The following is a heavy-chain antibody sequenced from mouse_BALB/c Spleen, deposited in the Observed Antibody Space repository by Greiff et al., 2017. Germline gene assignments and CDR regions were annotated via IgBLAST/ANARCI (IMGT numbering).Heavy chain of an antibody. CDR1: GFTFNTYA. J-gene: IGHJ4*01. Sequence: GGGLVQPKGSLKLSCAASGFTFNTYAMNWVRQAPGKGLEWVARIRSKSNNYATYYADSVKDRFTISRDDSQSMLYLQMNNLKTEDTAMYYCVRYGSLYAMDYWGQGTSVTVSS. D-gene: IGHD1-1*01. CDR3: VRYGSLYAMDY. CDR2: IRSKSNNYAT. V-gene: IGHV10-1*02.